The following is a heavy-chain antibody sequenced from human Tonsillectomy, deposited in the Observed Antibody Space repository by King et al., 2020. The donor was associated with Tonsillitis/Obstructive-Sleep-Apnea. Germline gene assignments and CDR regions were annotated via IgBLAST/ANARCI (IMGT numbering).Heavy chain of an antibody. V-gene: IGHV3-33*01. CDR2: IWYDGSNK. Sequence: VQLVQSGGGVVQPGRSLRLSCAASGFTFSSFGMHWVRQAPGKGLEWVAVIWYDGSNKYYADSVKGRFTISRDNSKNTLYLKMSSLRAEDTAGYYCARDPLAGTTDSNYYYYYMDVWGKGTTVTVSS. CDR3: ARDPLAGTTDSNYYYYYMDV. J-gene: IGHJ6*03. CDR1: GFTFSSFG. D-gene: IGHD1-1*01.